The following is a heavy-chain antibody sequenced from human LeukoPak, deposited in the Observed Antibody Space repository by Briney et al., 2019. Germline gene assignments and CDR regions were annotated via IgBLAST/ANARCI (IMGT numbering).Heavy chain of an antibody. Sequence: GASVKVSCKASGYTFTGYYMHWVRQAPGQGLEWMGWIDPNSGGTNYAQKFQGRVTMTRDTSISTAYMELSRLRSDDTAVYYCARDKPSSSSLVFDYWGQGTLVTVSS. V-gene: IGHV1-2*02. CDR2: IDPNSGGT. D-gene: IGHD6-6*01. J-gene: IGHJ4*02. CDR3: ARDKPSSSSLVFDY. CDR1: GYTFTGYY.